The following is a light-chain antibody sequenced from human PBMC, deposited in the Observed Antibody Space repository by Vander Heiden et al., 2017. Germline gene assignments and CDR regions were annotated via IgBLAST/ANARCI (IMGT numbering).Light chain of an antibody. Sequence: EIVLTQSPATLSLSPGERATLSCMARQSVSSYLAWYQQKPGQAPRLLIYDASNRATGIPARFSGSGSGTDFTLTISSLEPEDFAVYYCQQRSNWPTFGQGTKLEIK. V-gene: IGKV3-11*01. CDR3: QQRSNWPT. J-gene: IGKJ2*01. CDR2: DAS. CDR1: QSVSSY.